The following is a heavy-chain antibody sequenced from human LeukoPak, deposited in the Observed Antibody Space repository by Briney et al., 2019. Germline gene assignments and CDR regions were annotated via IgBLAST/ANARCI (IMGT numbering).Heavy chain of an antibody. J-gene: IGHJ4*02. CDR2: ISTYNSNT. V-gene: IGHV1-18*01. Sequence: GASVKVSCKASGYTFTSYGISWVRQAPGQGLEWMGWISTYNSNTNYAQKLQGRLTMTTDTSTSTAYMELRSLRSDDTAVYYCAREAYGVGGRPEFDYWGQGTLVTVSS. CDR3: AREAYGVGGRPEFDY. CDR1: GYTFTSYG. D-gene: IGHD1-14*01.